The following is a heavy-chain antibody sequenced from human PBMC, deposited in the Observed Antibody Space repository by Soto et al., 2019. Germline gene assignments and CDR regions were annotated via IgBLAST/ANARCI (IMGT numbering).Heavy chain of an antibody. CDR3: ARDRDFWSGYYTAWFDP. J-gene: IGHJ5*02. D-gene: IGHD3-3*01. V-gene: IGHV4-4*02. CDR1: GGSISSSNW. Sequence: QVQLQESGPGLVKPSGTLSLTCAVSGGSISSSNWWSWVRQPPGKGLEWIGEIYHSGSTNYNPSLKSRITISVDKSKNQFSLKLSSVSAADTAVYYCARDRDFWSGYYTAWFDPWGQGTLVTVSS. CDR2: IYHSGST.